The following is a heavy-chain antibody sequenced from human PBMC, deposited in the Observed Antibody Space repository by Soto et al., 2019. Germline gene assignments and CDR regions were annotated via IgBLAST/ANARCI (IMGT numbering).Heavy chain of an antibody. CDR1: GFTFSSYA. CDR3: ARGGLGPNITMVRGVIITGAPHYYYYGMDV. Sequence: GGSLRLSCAASGFTFSSYAMSWVRQAPGKGLEWVSVISGSGGSTYYADSVKGRFTISRDNSKNTLYLQMNSLRAEDTAVYYCARGGLGPNITMVRGVIITGAPHYYYYGMDVWGQGTTVTVSS. J-gene: IGHJ6*02. D-gene: IGHD3-10*01. V-gene: IGHV3-23*01. CDR2: ISGSGGST.